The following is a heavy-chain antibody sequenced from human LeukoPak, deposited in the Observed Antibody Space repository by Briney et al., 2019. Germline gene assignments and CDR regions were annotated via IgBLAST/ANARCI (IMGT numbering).Heavy chain of an antibody. J-gene: IGHJ6*03. CDR1: GGSFSGYY. CDR2: INHSGST. D-gene: IGHD6-6*01. V-gene: IGHV4-34*01. CDR3: ATRPYYYYMDV. Sequence: EPSETLSLTCAVYGGSFSGYYWSWIRQPPGKGLEWIGEINHSGSTNYNPSLKSRVTISVDTSKNQFSLKLSSVTAADTAVYYCATRPYYYYMDVWGKGTTVTVSS.